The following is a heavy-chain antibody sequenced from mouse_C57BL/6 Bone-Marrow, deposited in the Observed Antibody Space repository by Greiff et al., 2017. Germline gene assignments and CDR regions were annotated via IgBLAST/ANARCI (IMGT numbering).Heavy chain of an antibody. J-gene: IGHJ3*01. CDR2: IYPGDGDT. CDR1: GYAFSSSW. D-gene: IGHD1-1*01. Sequence: VQLQQSGPELVKPGASVKISCKASGYAFSSSWMNWVQQRPGKGLEWIGRIYPGDGDTNYNGKFKGKATLTADKSSSTAYMQLSSLTSEGSAVYVCARGGYYGSTLAYWGQGTLVTVSA. V-gene: IGHV1-82*01. CDR3: ARGGYYGSTLAY.